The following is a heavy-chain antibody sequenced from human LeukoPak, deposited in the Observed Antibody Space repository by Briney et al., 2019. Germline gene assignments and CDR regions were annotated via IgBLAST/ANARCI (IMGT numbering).Heavy chain of an antibody. CDR1: GYTFTGYY. CDR3: AREAVSSSGYTNTNYFDY. V-gene: IGHV1-2*04. J-gene: IGHJ4*02. CDR2: INPKSGGT. Sequence: ASVKVSCKASGYTFTGYYIHWVRQAPGQGLEWIGWINPKSGGTNYAQKFQGCVTMTRDTSISTAYMELSRLGSDDTAVYYCAREAVSSSGYTNTNYFDYWGQGTLVTVSS. D-gene: IGHD3-22*01.